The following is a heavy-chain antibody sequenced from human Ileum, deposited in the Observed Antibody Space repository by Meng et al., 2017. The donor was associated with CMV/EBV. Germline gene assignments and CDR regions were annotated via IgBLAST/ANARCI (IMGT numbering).Heavy chain of an antibody. CDR2: VNNRGRT. CDR3: ASGRLQFTPSALQH. CDR1: GEPINGFF. V-gene: IGHV4-34*02. Sequence: QVQIQQCGAGLLKPSETLSLTGALSGEPINGFFCSWIRQPPGRGLEWIGEVNNRGRTNYNPSLKSRLTISIDTSKRQLSLMVTSVTAADSAIYYCASGRLQFTPSALQHWGPGTLVTVSS. D-gene: IGHD5-24*01. J-gene: IGHJ1*01.